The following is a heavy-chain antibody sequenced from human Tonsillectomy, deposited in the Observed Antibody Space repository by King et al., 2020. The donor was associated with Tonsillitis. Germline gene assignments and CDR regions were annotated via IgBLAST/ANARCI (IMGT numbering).Heavy chain of an antibody. CDR1: GYSISSGYY. CDR3: VTKTGIAVAGPYDP. D-gene: IGHD6-19*01. Sequence: QLQESGPGLVKPSETLSLTCAVSGYSISSGYYWGWIRQPPGKGVEWVGNIYHTGSTYYSPSLKSRVTISVDTSKNHFSLKLTSVTAADTAVYYCVTKTGIAVAGPYDPWGQGTLVTVSS. V-gene: IGHV4-38-2*01. CDR2: IYHTGST. J-gene: IGHJ5*02.